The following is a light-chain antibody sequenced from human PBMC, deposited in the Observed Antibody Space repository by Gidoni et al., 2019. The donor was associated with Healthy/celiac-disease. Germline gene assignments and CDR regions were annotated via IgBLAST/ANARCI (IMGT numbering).Light chain of an antibody. J-gene: IGLJ2*01. Sequence: QSALTQPRSVSGSPGQSVTISCTGTSSDVGGYNYVSWYQQHTGKAHTLMIYDVSKRPSGVPDRFSGSKSGNTASLTISGLQAEDEADYYCCSYAGSYNVVFGGGTKLTVL. CDR2: DVS. CDR3: CSYAGSYNVV. CDR1: SSDVGGYNY. V-gene: IGLV2-11*01.